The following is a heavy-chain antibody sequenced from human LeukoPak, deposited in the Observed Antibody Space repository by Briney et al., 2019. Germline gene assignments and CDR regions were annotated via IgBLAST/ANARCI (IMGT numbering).Heavy chain of an antibody. J-gene: IGHJ3*02. CDR1: GGSINSCY. D-gene: IGHD6-13*01. V-gene: IGHV4-59*01. CDR2: IYYSGGT. Sequence: SETLSLTCTVSGGSINSCYWSWIRQPPGKGLEWIGYIYYSGGTNYNPSLKSRVTISVDTSKNQFSLKLSSVTAADTAVYYCARVSRASDSSSWLVWAFDIWRQGTMVTVSS. CDR3: ARVSRASDSSSWLVWAFDI.